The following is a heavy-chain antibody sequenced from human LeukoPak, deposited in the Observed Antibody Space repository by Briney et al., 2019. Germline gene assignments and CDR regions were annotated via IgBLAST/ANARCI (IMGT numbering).Heavy chain of an antibody. V-gene: IGHV3-11*01. J-gene: IGHJ4*02. Sequence: LSLTCTVSGGSISNYYWSWIRQAPGKGLEWVSYISSSGSTIYYADSVKGRFTISRDNAKNSLYLQMNSLRAEDTAVYYCARGEGSSSWDWGQGTLVTVSS. CDR2: ISSSGSTI. CDR3: ARGEGSSSWD. CDR1: GGSISNYY. D-gene: IGHD6-13*01.